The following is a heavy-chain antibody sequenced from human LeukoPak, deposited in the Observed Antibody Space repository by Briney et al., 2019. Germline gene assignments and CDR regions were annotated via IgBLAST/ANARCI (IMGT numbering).Heavy chain of an antibody. CDR2: IKSKTDGGTT. Sequence: GGSLTLSCAASGFTFSNAWMSRVRLAPGKGLEWVDRIKSKTDGGTTDYAAPVKGRFTISRDDSKNTLYLQMNSLKTEDTAVYYCTTDSDYYDSSGYYQGNYFDYWGQGTLVTVSS. J-gene: IGHJ4*02. D-gene: IGHD3-22*01. CDR3: TTDSDYYDSSGYYQGNYFDY. V-gene: IGHV3-15*01. CDR1: GFTFSNAW.